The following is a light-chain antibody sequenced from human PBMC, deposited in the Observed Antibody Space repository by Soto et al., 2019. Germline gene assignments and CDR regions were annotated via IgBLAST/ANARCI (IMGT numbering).Light chain of an antibody. CDR1: QGISSY. CDR3: QQPNSYPLT. Sequence: DIQLTQSPSFLSASVGDRVTITCRASQGISSYLAWYQQKPGKAPRLLIYAASTLQSGVPSRFSGSGSGTEFTLTISRLQTEDFATYYCQQPNSYPLTFGGGTKVDIK. V-gene: IGKV1-9*01. CDR2: AAS. J-gene: IGKJ4*01.